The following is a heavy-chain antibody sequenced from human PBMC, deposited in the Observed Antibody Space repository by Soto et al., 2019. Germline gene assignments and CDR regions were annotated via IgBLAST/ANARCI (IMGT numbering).Heavy chain of an antibody. CDR3: ARDYLPLAAYYYYGMDV. V-gene: IGHV3-30-3*01. CDR1: GFTFSSYA. D-gene: IGHD6-13*01. Sequence: LRLSCAASGFTFSSYAMHWVRQAPGKGLEWVAAISHDGSNKYYADSVKGRFTISRDNSKNTLYLQMNSLRAEDTAVYYCARDYLPLAAYYYYGMDVWGQGTTVTVSS. CDR2: ISHDGSNK. J-gene: IGHJ6*02.